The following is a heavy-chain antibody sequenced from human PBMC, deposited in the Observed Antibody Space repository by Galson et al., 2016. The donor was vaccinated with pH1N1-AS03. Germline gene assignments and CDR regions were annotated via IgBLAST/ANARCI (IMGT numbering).Heavy chain of an antibody. CDR1: GFTFSDYY. Sequence: SLRLSCAASGFTFSDYYMTWIRQAPGKGLEWVSYITSSGTTIYYADSVKGRFTISRDNAKNSLYLKINSLRAEDTAVYYCARFSYGDDVRYFDYWGQGTLVTVSS. CDR2: ITSSGTTI. D-gene: IGHD4-17*01. V-gene: IGHV3-11*01. CDR3: ARFSYGDDVRYFDY. J-gene: IGHJ4*02.